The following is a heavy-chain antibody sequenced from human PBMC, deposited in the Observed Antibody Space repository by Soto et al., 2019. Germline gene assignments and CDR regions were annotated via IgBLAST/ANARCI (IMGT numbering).Heavy chain of an antibody. CDR3: ASLPKLRFLEWLLSIPLRRCDY. D-gene: IGHD3-3*01. CDR2: IYYSGST. Sequence: QLQLQESGPGLVKPSETLSLTCTVSGGSISSSSYYWGWIRQPPGKGLEWIGSIYYSGSTYYNPSLKSRVTISVDTSKNQFSLKLSSVTAADTAVYYCASLPKLRFLEWLLSIPLRRCDYWGQGTLVTVSS. CDR1: GGSISSSSYY. V-gene: IGHV4-39*01. J-gene: IGHJ4*02.